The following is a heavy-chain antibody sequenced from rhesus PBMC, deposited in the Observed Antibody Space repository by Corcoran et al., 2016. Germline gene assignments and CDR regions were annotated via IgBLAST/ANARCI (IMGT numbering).Heavy chain of an antibody. CDR1: GGSISRGSH. J-gene: IGHJ5-1*01. CDR2: IHGNIVIT. CDR3: SRNYGNRFDV. Sequence: QEQLQESGPAVVTPSETLSLPCAVSGGSISRGSHWSCRLPSPGRGLEWIGYIHGNIVITNYNPSLKSRVTISSETSKNQFSLRLSSRTTADTAVYYCSRNYGNRFDVWGPGVLVTVSS. D-gene: IGHD3-22*01. V-gene: IGHV4S7*01.